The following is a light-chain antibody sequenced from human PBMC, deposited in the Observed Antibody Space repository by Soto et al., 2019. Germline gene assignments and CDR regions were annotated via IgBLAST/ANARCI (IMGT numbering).Light chain of an antibody. Sequence: QSVLTQPASVSGSPGQSITISCTGTSSDVGTYNYVSWYQLHPGKAPKLMVYEVSNRPSGVSNRFSGSKSGNTASLTISGLKAEDEADYHCSSYTRSSTYVFGNGTKVT. V-gene: IGLV2-14*01. CDR3: SSYTRSSTYV. J-gene: IGLJ1*01. CDR2: EVS. CDR1: SSDVGTYNY.